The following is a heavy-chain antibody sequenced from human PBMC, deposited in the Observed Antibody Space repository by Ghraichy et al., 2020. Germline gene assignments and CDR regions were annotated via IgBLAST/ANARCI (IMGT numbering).Heavy chain of an antibody. CDR3: AREGWGDDSNYFDY. CDR2: IYYSGTR. V-gene: IGHV4-59*01. CDR1: GGSISGYY. J-gene: IGHJ4*02. Sequence: SETLSLTCTVSGGSISGYYWSWIRQPPGKGLEWIGYIYYSGTRGYNPSLKSRVTISVDTSKNQFSLKVSSVTAADTAVYYCAREGWGDDSNYFDYWGQGILVTVSS. D-gene: IGHD3-10*01.